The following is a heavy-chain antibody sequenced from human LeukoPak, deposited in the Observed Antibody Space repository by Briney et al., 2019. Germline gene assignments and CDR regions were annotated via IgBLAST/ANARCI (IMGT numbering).Heavy chain of an antibody. CDR2: IFHSGST. V-gene: IGHV4-38-2*02. J-gene: IGHJ5*02. CDR3: ARSRIVLADSLDP. CDR1: GYSISSGYY. Sequence: PSETLSLTCTVSGYSISSGYYWNWIRQPAGKGLEWIGRIFHSGSTNYNPSLNSRVTMSVDTSKNQFSLKLSSVTAADTAVYYCARSRIVLADSLDPWGQGTLVTVSS. D-gene: IGHD6-19*01.